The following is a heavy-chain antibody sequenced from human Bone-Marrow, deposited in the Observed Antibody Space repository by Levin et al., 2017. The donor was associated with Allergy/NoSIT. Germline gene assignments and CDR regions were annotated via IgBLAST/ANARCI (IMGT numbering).Heavy chain of an antibody. V-gene: IGHV1-3*01. D-gene: IGHD3-10*01. CDR3: ARDDGSGSHYRAFDF. CDR1: GYTFTDYV. CDR2: MNAANGNS. J-gene: IGHJ4*02. Sequence: PVASVKVSCKASGYTFTDYVIHWVRQAPGQSLEWMGWMNAANGNSKNPQKFQGRVTMTRDTSANTAYMELSSLTSEDTGLYFCARDDGSGSHYRAFDFWGQGSLVTVSS.